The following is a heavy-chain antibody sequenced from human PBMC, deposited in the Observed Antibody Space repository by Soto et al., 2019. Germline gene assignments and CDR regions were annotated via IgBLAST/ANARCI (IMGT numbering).Heavy chain of an antibody. CDR1: GYTLTELS. CDR3: ATGQSGYSYGSLQQIFDF. J-gene: IGHJ4*02. V-gene: IGHV1-24*01. D-gene: IGHD5-18*01. CDR2: FDPEDGET. Sequence: GASVKVSCKVSGYTLTELSMHWVRQAPGKGLEWMGGFDPEDGETNYAQKFQGRVTMTEDTSTDTAYMELSSLRSEDTAVYYCATGQSGYSYGSLQQIFDFWGQGTLVTVSS.